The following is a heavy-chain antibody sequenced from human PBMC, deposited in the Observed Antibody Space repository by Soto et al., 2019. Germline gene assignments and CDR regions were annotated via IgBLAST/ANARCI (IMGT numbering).Heavy chain of an antibody. J-gene: IGHJ4*01. V-gene: IGHV3-30*03. Sequence: GGSLRLSGTASVFSFNSHCMDWVRQAPGKGLEWVSRILYDGSKDYYADYVKGRFTLSRNNSKNTLHLQINSLRAEDPAVYYCSSPRGSVVVVAADYWGQGTLVTVSS. CDR2: ILYDGSKD. CDR1: VFSFNSHC. D-gene: IGHD2-15*01. CDR3: SSPRGSVVVVAADY.